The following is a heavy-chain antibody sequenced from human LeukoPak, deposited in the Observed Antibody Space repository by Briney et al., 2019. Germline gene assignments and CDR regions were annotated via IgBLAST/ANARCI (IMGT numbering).Heavy chain of an antibody. CDR3: ARDKNNWNDGGDAFDI. V-gene: IGHV3-21*01. D-gene: IGHD1-20*01. J-gene: IGHJ3*02. CDR1: GFTFSSYS. CDR2: ISSSSSYI. Sequence: GGSLRLSCAASGFTFSSYSMNWVRQAPGKGLEWVSSISSSSSYIYYADSVKGRFTISRDNAKNSLYLQMNSLRAGDTAVYYCARDKNNWNDGGDAFDIWGQGTMVTVSS.